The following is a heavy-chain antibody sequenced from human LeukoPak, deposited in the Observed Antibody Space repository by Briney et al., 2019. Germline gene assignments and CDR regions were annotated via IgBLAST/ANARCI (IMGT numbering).Heavy chain of an antibody. CDR1: GYTFIDYY. CDR2: INPNSGGT. D-gene: IGHD2-15*01. CDR3: ARVVTPRYGMDV. Sequence: ASVKVSCKASGYTFIDYYIHWVRQAPGQGLEWMGRINPNSGGTNYAQKFQGRVTMTRDTSISTAYMELSRLRSDDTAVYYCARVVTPRYGMDVWGQGTTVTVSS. J-gene: IGHJ6*02. V-gene: IGHV1-2*06.